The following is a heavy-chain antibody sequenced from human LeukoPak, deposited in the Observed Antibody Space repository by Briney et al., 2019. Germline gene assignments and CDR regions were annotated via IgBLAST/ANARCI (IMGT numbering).Heavy chain of an antibody. CDR3: GHNDYGST. CDR2: IKRKSDGGTT. V-gene: IGHV3-15*01. Sequence: GGSRSLSCATSGIAFSSTWMSCFLQAQGRRLEWLSRIKRKSDGGTTDYAAPVKGRFTISRNHSKNTLSLKMNSLKTEDTAINHCGHNDYGSTWGQGTLVTVSS. D-gene: IGHD4-17*01. CDR1: GIAFSSTW. J-gene: IGHJ4*02.